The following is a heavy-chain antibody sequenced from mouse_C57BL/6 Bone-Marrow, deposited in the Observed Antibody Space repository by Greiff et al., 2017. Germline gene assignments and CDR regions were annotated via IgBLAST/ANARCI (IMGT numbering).Heavy chain of an antibody. CDR1: GYTFTSYW. CDR2: IDPSDSYT. D-gene: IGHD2-5*01. CDR3: AAYYSNSVAY. J-gene: IGHJ2*01. Sequence: VQLQQPGAELVMPGASVKLSCKASGYTFTSYWMHWVKQRPGQGLEWIGEIDPSDSYTNYNQKFKGKSTLTVDKSSSTAYMQLSSLTSEDSAVYYCAAYYSNSVAYWGQGTTLTVSS. V-gene: IGHV1-69*01.